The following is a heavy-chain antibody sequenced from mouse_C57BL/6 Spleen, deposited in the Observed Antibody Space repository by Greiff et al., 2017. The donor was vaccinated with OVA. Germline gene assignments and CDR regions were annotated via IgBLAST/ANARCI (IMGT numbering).Heavy chain of an antibody. CDR2: INPYNGGT. D-gene: IGHD1-1*01. J-gene: IGHJ4*01. CDR3: ALYYGSSYDAMDY. V-gene: IGHV1-19*01. Sequence: VQLKESGPVLVKPGASVKMSCKASGYTFTDYYMNWVKQSHGKSLEWIGVINPYNGGTSYNQKFKGKATLTVDKSSSTAYMELNSLTSEDSAVYYCALYYGSSYDAMDYWGQGTSVTVSS. CDR1: GYTFTDYY.